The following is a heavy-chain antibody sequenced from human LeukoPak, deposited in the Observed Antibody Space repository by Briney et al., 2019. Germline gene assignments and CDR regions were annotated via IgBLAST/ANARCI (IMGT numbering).Heavy chain of an antibody. CDR3: ARARLRVNWFDP. Sequence: SETLSLTCTVSGGCLSSGGYYWSWIRQHPGKGLEWIGYIYYSGSTYYNPSLKSRVTISVDTSKNQFSLKLSSVTAADTAVYYCARARLRVNWFDPWGQGTLVTVSS. J-gene: IGHJ5*02. V-gene: IGHV4-31*03. D-gene: IGHD5-12*01. CDR2: IYYSGST. CDR1: GGCLSSGGYY.